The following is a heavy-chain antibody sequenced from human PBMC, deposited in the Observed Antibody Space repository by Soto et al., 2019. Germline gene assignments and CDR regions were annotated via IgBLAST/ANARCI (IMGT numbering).Heavy chain of an antibody. CDR3: AKGGDSSGWSFWY. CDR1: GFTFSSYG. D-gene: IGHD6-19*01. Sequence: QVQLVESGGGVVQPGRSLRLSCAASGFTFSSYGMHWVRQAPGKGLEWVAVMSYDGNNKYYADSVKGRFTISRDNSKNTLYLQMNSLRAEDTAVYYCAKGGDSSGWSFWYWGQGTLVTVSS. V-gene: IGHV3-30*18. CDR2: MSYDGNNK. J-gene: IGHJ4*02.